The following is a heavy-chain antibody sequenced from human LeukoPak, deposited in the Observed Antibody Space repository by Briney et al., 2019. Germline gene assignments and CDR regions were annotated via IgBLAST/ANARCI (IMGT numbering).Heavy chain of an antibody. D-gene: IGHD3-10*01. Sequence: PGGSLRLSCADSGFTFSSYGMHWVRQAPGKGLEWVAVISYDGSNKYYADSVKGRFTISRDNSKNTLYLQMNSLRAEDTAVYYCAKDLWFGELSEYYFDYWGQGTLVTVSS. J-gene: IGHJ4*02. V-gene: IGHV3-30*18. CDR1: GFTFSSYG. CDR3: AKDLWFGELSEYYFDY. CDR2: ISYDGSNK.